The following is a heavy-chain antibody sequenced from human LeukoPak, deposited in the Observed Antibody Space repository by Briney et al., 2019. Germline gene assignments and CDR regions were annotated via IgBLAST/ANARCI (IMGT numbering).Heavy chain of an antibody. Sequence: SETRSLTCAVYGGSFSGFYWGWVSQPPGKGLGWIGEINHSGSTNYNPSIKSRVNISVDTSKSQFSMKLSSVTAADTAVYYCARFIDEIDNWFDPWGQGTLVTVSS. D-gene: IGHD3-16*02. CDR2: INHSGST. CDR1: GGSFSGFY. CDR3: ARFIDEIDNWFDP. J-gene: IGHJ5*02. V-gene: IGHV4-34*01.